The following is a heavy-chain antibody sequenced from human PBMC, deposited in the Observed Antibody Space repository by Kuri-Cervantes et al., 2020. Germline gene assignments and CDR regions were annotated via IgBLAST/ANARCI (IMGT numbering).Heavy chain of an antibody. CDR2: IYWDDDE. V-gene: IGHV2-5*02. Sequence: SGPTLVQPTQTLTQTCTFSGFSLSTSGVGVGWTRQPPGNTLEWLALIYWDDDERYSPSLKSRLTITKDTSKNQVVLTMTNIDAVDTATYYYARQEYGSGRHFWGQGTLVTVSS. J-gene: IGHJ4*01. CDR1: GFSLSTSGVG. D-gene: IGHD3-10*01. CDR3: ARQEYGSGRHF.